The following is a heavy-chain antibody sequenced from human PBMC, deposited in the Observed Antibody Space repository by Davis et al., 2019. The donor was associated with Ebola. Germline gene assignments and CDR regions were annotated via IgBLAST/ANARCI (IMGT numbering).Heavy chain of an antibody. D-gene: IGHD3-3*01. J-gene: IGHJ3*02. V-gene: IGHV4-61*01. CDR1: GSSLSSGSYY. CDR3: ARETAISPDAFDI. Sequence: PSETLSLTCSVSGSSLSSGSYYWSWIRQPPGKGLEWIGYIYHTGSTKSNPSLKNRVTMSVDTSKNQISLELSSVSAADHAVYYCARETAISPDAFDIWGPGTMVTVSS. CDR2: IYHTGST.